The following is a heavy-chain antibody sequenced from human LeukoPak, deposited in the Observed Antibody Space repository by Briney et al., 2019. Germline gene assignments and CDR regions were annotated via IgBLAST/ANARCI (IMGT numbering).Heavy chain of an antibody. D-gene: IGHD3-22*01. V-gene: IGHV4-34*01. CDR2: INHSGST. Sequence: SETLSLTCAVYGGSFSGYYWSWIRQPPGKGLEWIGEINHSGSTNYNPSLKSRVTISVDTSKNQFSLKLSSVTAADTAVYYCAGRRGIVVVTGTYYFDYWGQGTLVTVSS. J-gene: IGHJ4*02. CDR3: AGRRGIVVVTGTYYFDY. CDR1: GGSFSGYY.